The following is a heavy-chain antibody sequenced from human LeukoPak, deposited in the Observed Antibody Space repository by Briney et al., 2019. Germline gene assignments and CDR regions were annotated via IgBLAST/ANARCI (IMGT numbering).Heavy chain of an antibody. CDR3: ARELNSSYSFDY. CDR2: IIPIFGTA. CDR1: GGTFSSYA. D-gene: IGHD6-13*01. V-gene: IGHV1-69*05. J-gene: IGHJ4*02. Sequence: ASVKVSCKASGGTFSSYAISWVRQAPGQGLEWMGGIIPIFGTANYAQKFQGRVTITTDESTSTAYMELSSLRSEDTAVYYCARELNSSYSFDYWGQGTLVTVSS.